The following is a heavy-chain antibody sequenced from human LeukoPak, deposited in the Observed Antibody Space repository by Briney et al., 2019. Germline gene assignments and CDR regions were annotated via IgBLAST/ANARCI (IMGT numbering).Heavy chain of an antibody. D-gene: IGHD6-19*01. CDR1: GFSLSNARMG. Sequence: SGPVLVKPTETLTLTCTVSGFSLSNARMGVSWIRQPPGKALEWLAHIFSNDEKSYSTSLKSRLTISKDTSKSQVVLTMTNMDLVDTATYYCARIWIAVAGPGVDYWGQGTLVTVSS. V-gene: IGHV2-26*01. J-gene: IGHJ4*02. CDR3: ARIWIAVAGPGVDY. CDR2: IFSNDEK.